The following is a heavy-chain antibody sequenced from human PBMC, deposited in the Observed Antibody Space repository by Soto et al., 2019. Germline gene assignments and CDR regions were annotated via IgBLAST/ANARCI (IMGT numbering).Heavy chain of an antibody. CDR3: ARDFAYFDS. Sequence: SETLSLTCTVSGGSISSYYWSWIRQPPGKGLEWIGYIYYSGSTNYNPSLKSRVTISVDTSKNQFSLNLDSVTAADTAVYFCARDFAYFDSWGQGTLVTSPQ. CDR1: GGSISSYY. CDR2: IYYSGST. V-gene: IGHV4-59*01. J-gene: IGHJ4*02. D-gene: IGHD3-3*01.